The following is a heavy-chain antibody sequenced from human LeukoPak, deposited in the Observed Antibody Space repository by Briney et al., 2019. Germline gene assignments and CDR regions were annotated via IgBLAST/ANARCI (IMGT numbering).Heavy chain of an antibody. D-gene: IGHD3-16*02. CDR3: AKDLWGASYHY. V-gene: IGHV3-23*01. Sequence: GGSLRLSCAASGFTFSSYAMSWVRQAPGKGLGWVSAISGSGGSTYYADSVKGRFTISRDNTKNTLYLQMYSLRPEDTAVYYCAKDLWGASYHYWGQGTLVTVSS. CDR2: ISGSGGST. CDR1: GFTFSSYA. J-gene: IGHJ4*02.